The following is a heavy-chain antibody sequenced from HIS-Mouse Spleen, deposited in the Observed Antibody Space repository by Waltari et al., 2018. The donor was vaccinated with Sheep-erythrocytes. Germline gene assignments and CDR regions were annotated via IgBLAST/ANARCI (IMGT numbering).Heavy chain of an antibody. D-gene: IGHD1-26*01. V-gene: IGHV1-69*04. CDR2: ISPILCIA. J-gene: IGHJ4*02. CDR1: GGTFSSYA. CDR3: AQTGATTPHFDY. Sequence: QVQLVQSGAEVKKPGSSVKVSCKASGGTFSSYAISWVRQAPGQGLEWMGRISPILCIANDAQKFQGKVTITADKSTGTAYMELSSLRSEDTAVYYCAQTGATTPHFDYWGQGTLVTVSS.